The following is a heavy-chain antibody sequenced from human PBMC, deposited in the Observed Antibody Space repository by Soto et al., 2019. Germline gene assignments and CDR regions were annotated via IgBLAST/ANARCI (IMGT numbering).Heavy chain of an antibody. CDR1: GFFSTNYN. Sequence: GSVKVSFKASGFFSTNYNFHWVRQAPGQSLEWMGRINAANGNTQYSQSFQGRVTFTSDASASTAFMELTNLRFEDKAMYYCATAYGSNWRLWGQGTLVTVSS. J-gene: IGHJ4*02. CDR2: INAANGNT. D-gene: IGHD6-19*01. V-gene: IGHV1-3*01. CDR3: ATAYGSNWRL.